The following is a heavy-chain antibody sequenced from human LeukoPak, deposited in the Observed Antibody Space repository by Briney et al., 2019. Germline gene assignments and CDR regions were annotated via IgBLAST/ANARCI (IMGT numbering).Heavy chain of an antibody. J-gene: IGHJ4*02. Sequence: GGSLRLSCAASGFTFSSYGMHWVRQAPGKGLEWVAVISYDGSNKYYADSVKGRFTISRDNSKNTLYLQMSSLRAEDTAVCYCAKDPYYYDSSGYYFDYWGQGTLVTVSS. D-gene: IGHD3-22*01. CDR1: GFTFSSYG. V-gene: IGHV3-30*18. CDR3: AKDPYYYDSSGYYFDY. CDR2: ISYDGSNK.